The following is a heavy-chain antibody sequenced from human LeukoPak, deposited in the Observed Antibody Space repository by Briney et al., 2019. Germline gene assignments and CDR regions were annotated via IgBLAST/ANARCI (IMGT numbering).Heavy chain of an antibody. CDR1: GFTFSTYW. CDR2: IKSDGSNI. V-gene: IGHV3-74*01. D-gene: IGHD3-22*01. CDR3: ARDPRYDSSGYQAADY. J-gene: IGHJ4*02. Sequence: GGSLRLSCAASGFTFSTYWMHWVRQAPGKGLVWVSRIKSDGSNILYGDSVKGRFTISRDNAKNTLYLQMNSLRPEDTAVYYCARDPRYDSSGYQAADYWGQGTLVTVSS.